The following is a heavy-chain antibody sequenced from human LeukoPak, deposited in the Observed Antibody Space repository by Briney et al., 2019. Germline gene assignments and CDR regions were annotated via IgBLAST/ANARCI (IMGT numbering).Heavy chain of an antibody. CDR2: IYYSGST. J-gene: IGHJ5*02. Sequence: SETLSLTCTVSGGSISSGDYYWSWIRQPPGKGLEWIGYIYYSGSTYYNPSLKSRVTISVDTSKNQFSLKLSSVTAADTAVYYCARDRGAGYSYGYESWFDPWGQGTLVTVSS. CDR1: GGSISSGDYY. CDR3: ARDRGAGYSYGYESWFDP. V-gene: IGHV4-30-4*01. D-gene: IGHD5-18*01.